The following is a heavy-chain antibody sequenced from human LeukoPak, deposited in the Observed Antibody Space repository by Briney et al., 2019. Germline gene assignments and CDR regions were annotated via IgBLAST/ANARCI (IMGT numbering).Heavy chain of an antibody. CDR2: ISGSSSHT. Sequence: GGSLRLSCAASEFTFSDYYMGWIRQAPGKGLEWVSYISGSSSHTNYADSVKGRFTISRDNAKNSPYLQMNSLRAEDTAVYYCARDAPATNYYGMDVWGQGTLVTVSS. V-gene: IGHV3-11*05. CDR1: EFTFSDYY. D-gene: IGHD4-11*01. CDR3: ARDAPATNYYGMDV. J-gene: IGHJ6*02.